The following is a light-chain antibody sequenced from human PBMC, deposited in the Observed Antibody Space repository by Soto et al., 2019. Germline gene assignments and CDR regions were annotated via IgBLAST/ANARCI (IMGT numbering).Light chain of an antibody. V-gene: IGKV1-39*01. J-gene: IGKJ1*01. CDR1: QSISSY. Sequence: DIQMTQSPSSLSASVGDRVTITCRANQSISSYLNWYQQKPGKAPKLLIYAASSLQSGVPSRFSGSGSRTDFTLTISSLQPEDFATYYCQQSYSTPRTFGQGTKVEIK. CDR3: QQSYSTPRT. CDR2: AAS.